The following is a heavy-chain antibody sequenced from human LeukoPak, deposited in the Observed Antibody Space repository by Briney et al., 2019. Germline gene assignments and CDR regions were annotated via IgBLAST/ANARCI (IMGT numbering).Heavy chain of an antibody. V-gene: IGHV3-53*01. Sequence: GGSLRLSCAVSGFTVSSNYMTWVRQAPGKGLEWVSVIYSGGYTYYADSEKGRFTISRDNSKNTLYLQMNSLRAEDTAVYYCAKLFQRIYNGMDVWGQGTTVTVSS. D-gene: IGHD2-21*01. J-gene: IGHJ6*02. CDR3: AKLFQRIYNGMDV. CDR2: IYSGGYT. CDR1: GFTVSSNY.